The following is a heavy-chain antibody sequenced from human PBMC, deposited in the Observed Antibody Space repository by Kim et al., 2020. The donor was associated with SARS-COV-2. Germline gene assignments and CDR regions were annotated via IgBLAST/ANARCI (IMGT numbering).Heavy chain of an antibody. V-gene: IGHV4-39*07. CDR3: ARDHRISLHAFDI. Sequence: SETLSLTCTVSGGSISSSSYYWGWIRQPPGKGLEWIGSIYYSGSTYYNPSLKSRVTISVDTSKNQFSLKLSSVTAADTAVYYCARDHRISLHAFDIWGQGTMVTVSS. CDR1: GGSISSSSYY. CDR2: IYYSGST. J-gene: IGHJ3*02.